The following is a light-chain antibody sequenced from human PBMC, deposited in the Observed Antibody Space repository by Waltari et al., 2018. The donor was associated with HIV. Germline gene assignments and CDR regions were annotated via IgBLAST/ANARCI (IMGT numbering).Light chain of an antibody. J-gene: IGLJ3*02. CDR1: ALPKKY. V-gene: IGLV3-25*03. Sequence: SYDLTQTPSVSVSPGQTARINCSRGALPKKYSSWYRPKAGQAPILVIYKDIERSSGIPGRISGSGSGTGVTLTITDVQAEDEGDYFCQSTDYDGTWVFGGGTKLTVL. CDR2: KDI. CDR3: QSTDYDGTWV.